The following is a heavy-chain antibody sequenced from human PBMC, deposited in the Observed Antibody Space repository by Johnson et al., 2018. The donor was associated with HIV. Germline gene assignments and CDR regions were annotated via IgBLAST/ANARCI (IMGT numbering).Heavy chain of an antibody. J-gene: IGHJ3*02. Sequence: VQLVESGGGLVQPGRSLRLSCAASGFIFDNYGMNRVRQAPGKGQEWVSGNSWNSGSIGYADSVKGRFSISRDNAKNSLYLQMNSLRPEDTVLYNCARVRERWELLLSDGSDIWGQGTMVTLSS. D-gene: IGHD1-26*01. CDR2: NSWNSGSI. CDR3: ARVRERWELLLSDGSDI. V-gene: IGHV3-9*01. CDR1: GFIFDNYG.